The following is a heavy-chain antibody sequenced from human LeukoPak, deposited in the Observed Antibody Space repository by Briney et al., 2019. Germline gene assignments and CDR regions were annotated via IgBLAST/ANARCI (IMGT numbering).Heavy chain of an antibody. Sequence: SETLSLTCTVSGGSISSSSYYWGWIRQPPGKGLEWIGSIYYSGSTYYNPSLKSRVTISVDTSKNQFSLKLSSVTAADTAAYYCARHGADILTGYYNRALNWFDPWGQGTLVTVSS. CDR1: GGSISSSSYY. CDR2: IYYSGST. CDR3: ARHGADILTGYYNRALNWFDP. J-gene: IGHJ5*02. V-gene: IGHV4-39*01. D-gene: IGHD3-9*01.